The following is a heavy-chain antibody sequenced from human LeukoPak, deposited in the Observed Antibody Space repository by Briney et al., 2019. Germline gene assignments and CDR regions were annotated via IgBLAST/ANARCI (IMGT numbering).Heavy chain of an antibody. CDR3: TKDPDDYGDYHFDY. J-gene: IGHJ4*02. V-gene: IGHV3-23*01. D-gene: IGHD4-17*01. CDR2: ISGSGGST. Sequence: GGSLRLSCAASGFIVNSYVMSWVRQAPGKGLEWVSSISGSGGSTYYADSVKGRFTISRDNSKNTLYLQMNSLRAEDTAVYYCTKDPDDYGDYHFDYWGQGILVTVSS. CDR1: GFIVNSYV.